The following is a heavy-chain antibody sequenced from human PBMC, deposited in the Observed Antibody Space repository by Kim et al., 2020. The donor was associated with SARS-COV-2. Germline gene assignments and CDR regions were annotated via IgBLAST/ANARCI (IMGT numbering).Heavy chain of an antibody. CDR2: IGTAGDT. Sequence: GGSLRLSCAASGFTFSSYDMHWVRQATGKGLEWVSAIGTAGDTYYPGSVKGRFTISRENAKNSLYLQMNSLRAGDTDVYYCARGGALGYCSSTSCYGIDYWGQGTLVTVSS. J-gene: IGHJ4*02. CDR3: ARGGALGYCSSTSCYGIDY. D-gene: IGHD2-2*01. V-gene: IGHV3-13*04. CDR1: GFTFSSYD.